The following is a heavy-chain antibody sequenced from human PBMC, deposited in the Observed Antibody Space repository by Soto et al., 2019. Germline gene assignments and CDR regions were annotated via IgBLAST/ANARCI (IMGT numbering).Heavy chain of an antibody. Sequence: QPVGTLRLSCAASGFTFSSYGLHWVRQAPGKGLEWVAVISYDGSNKYYADSVKGRFTISRDNSKNTLYLQMNSLRAEDTAVYYCAKDYSSGWLDYWGQGTLVTVSS. D-gene: IGHD6-19*01. CDR1: GFTFSSYG. V-gene: IGHV3-30*18. CDR2: ISYDGSNK. CDR3: AKDYSSGWLDY. J-gene: IGHJ4*02.